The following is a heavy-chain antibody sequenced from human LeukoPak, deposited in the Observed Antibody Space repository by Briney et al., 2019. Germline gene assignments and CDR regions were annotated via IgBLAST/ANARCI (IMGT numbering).Heavy chain of an antibody. CDR3: AREPSEIVVVPDAIGDAFDI. V-gene: IGHV4-4*07. D-gene: IGHD2-2*01. J-gene: IGHJ3*02. CDR1: GGSISSYY. Sequence: TSSETLSLTCTVSGGSISSYYWSWIWQPAGKGLEWIGRIYTSGSTNYNPSLKSRVTMSVDTSKNQFSLKLSSVTAADTAVYYCAREPSEIVVVPDAIGDAFDIWGQGTMVTVSS. CDR2: IYTSGST.